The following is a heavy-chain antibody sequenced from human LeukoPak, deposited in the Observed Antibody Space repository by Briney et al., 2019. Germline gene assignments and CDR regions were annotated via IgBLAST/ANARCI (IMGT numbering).Heavy chain of an antibody. V-gene: IGHV3-23*01. CDR3: ANRLRVVVVIKRGNWFDP. D-gene: IGHD3-22*01. CDR2: ISGSGGST. J-gene: IGHJ5*02. CDR1: GFTFSSYA. Sequence: GGSLRLSCAASGFTFSSYAMSWVRQAPGKGLEWVSAISGSGGSTYYADSVKGRFTISRDNSKNTLYLQMNSLRAEDTAVYYCANRLRVVVVIKRGNWFDPWGQGTLVTVSS.